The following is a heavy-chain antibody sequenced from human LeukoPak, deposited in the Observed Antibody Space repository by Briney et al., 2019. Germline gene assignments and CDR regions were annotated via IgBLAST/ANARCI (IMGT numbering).Heavy chain of an antibody. CDR3: ARKFYYGSGNYYSLFDK. V-gene: IGHV3-23*01. D-gene: IGHD3-10*01. CDR2: ISASGNFT. CDR1: GFTLTSYT. Sequence: PGGSLRLSCAASGFTLTSYTMGWVRQAPGKGLEWVSSISASGNFTNYADSVKGRFTTSRDTPKNTLFLQMNSLSAEDTAVYYCARKFYYGSGNYYSLFDKWGQGTLVTVSS. J-gene: IGHJ4*02.